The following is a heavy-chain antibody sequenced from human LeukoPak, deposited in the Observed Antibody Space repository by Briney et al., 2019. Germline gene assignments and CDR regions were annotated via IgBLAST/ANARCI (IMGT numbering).Heavy chain of an antibody. V-gene: IGHV4-39*07. CDR2: IYYSGST. CDR3: ARQGGGNRNGMDV. CDR1: GGSISSSSYY. D-gene: IGHD4-23*01. Sequence: SETLSLTCTVSGGSISSSSYYWGWIRQPPGKGLGGIGSIYYSGSTYYNPSLKSRVTISVDTSKNQFSLKLSSVTAADTAVYYCARQGGGNRNGMDVWGQGTTVTVSS. J-gene: IGHJ6*02.